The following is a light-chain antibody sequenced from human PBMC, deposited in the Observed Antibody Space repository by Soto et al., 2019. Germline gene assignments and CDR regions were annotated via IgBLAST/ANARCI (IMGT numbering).Light chain of an antibody. CDR3: QQYKTYSGT. CDR1: QSISSW. J-gene: IGKJ1*01. Sequence: DIQMTQSPSTLSASVGDRVTITCRASQSISSWLALYQQKPGKAPKLLIYKAYNLESGVPSRFSGSASETEFTLTISSLPPDDFATYYCQQYKTYSGTFGQGTNVEIK. CDR2: KAY. V-gene: IGKV1-5*03.